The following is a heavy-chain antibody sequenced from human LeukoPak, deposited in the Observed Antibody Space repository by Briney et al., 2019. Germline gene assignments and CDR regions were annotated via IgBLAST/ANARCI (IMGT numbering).Heavy chain of an antibody. CDR1: GFTFSSYA. D-gene: IGHD2-21*02. J-gene: IGHJ4*02. Sequence: GGSLRLSCAASGFTFSSYAMSWVRQAPGKGLEWVSAISGGKSSTYYADSVKSRFTISRDSSKNTLYLQMNSLRAEDTALYYCAKGDAYCGGDCYPDWGQGTLVTVSS. CDR3: AKGDAYCGGDCYPD. V-gene: IGHV3-23*01. CDR2: ISGGKSST.